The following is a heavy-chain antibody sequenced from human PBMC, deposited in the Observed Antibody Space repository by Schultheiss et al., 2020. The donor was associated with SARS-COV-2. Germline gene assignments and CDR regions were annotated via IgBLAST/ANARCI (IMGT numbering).Heavy chain of an antibody. CDR2: INPNSGGT. J-gene: IGHJ4*02. CDR1: GYTFTSQG. CDR3: ARDWGAAPNY. V-gene: IGHV1-2*06. D-gene: IGHD6-6*01. Sequence: ASVKVSCKASGYTFTSQGISWVRQAPGQGLEWMGRINPNSGGTNYAQKFQGRVTMTRDTSISTAYMELNSLRSEDTAVYYCARDWGAAPNYWGQGTLVTVSS.